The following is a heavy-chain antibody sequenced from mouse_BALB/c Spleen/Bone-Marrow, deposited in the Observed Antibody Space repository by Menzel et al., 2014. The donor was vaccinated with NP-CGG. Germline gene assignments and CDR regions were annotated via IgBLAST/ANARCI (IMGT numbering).Heavy chain of an antibody. CDR1: GYTFTSYY. V-gene: IGHV1S81*02. CDR2: INPSNGGT. CDR3: TRSGTSWLRRSWYFDV. J-gene: IGHJ1*01. Sequence: VQLQQSGAELVKPGASVKLSCKASGYTFTSYYMYWVKQRPGQGLEWIGEINPSNGGTNFNEKFKSKATLTVDKSSSTAYMQLSSLTSEDPAVYYCTRSGTSWLRRSWYFDVWGAGTTVTVSS. D-gene: IGHD2-2*01.